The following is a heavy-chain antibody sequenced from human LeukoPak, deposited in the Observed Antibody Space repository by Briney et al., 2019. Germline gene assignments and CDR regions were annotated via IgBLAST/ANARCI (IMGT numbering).Heavy chain of an antibody. J-gene: IGHJ4*02. V-gene: IGHV3-48*03. Sequence: GGSLRLSCAASEFTFSSYEMNWVRQAPGKGLEWVSYISSSGSTIYYADSMKGRFTISRDNAKNSLYLQMNSLRAEDTAVYYCARVRRYDYVRGSYRPYYFDYWGQGTLVTVSS. CDR1: EFTFSSYE. D-gene: IGHD3-16*02. CDR2: ISSSGSTI. CDR3: ARVRRYDYVRGSYRPYYFDY.